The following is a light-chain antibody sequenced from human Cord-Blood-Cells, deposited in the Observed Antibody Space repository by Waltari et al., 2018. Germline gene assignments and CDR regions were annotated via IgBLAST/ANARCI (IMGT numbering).Light chain of an antibody. CDR2: AAS. J-gene: IGKJ4*01. Sequence: DIQLTQSPSSLSASVGDRVPITCRASQSISSYLNWYQQKPGKAPKLLIYAASSLQSGVPSRFSGSGSGKDFTLTISSLQPEDFATYYCQQSYSTPRTFGGGTKVEIK. V-gene: IGKV1-39*01. CDR3: QQSYSTPRT. CDR1: QSISSY.